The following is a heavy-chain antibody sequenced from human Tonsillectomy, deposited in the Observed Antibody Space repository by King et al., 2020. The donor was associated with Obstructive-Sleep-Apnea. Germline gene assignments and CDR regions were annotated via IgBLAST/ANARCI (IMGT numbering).Heavy chain of an antibody. Sequence: VQLQQSGPGLVKPSQTLSLTCAISGDSVSNNTAVWNWIRQSPSRGLECLGRTYYRSRWFNEYAESVKSRITINPDTSKNQFSLQLNSVTPGDTAVYYCAGARSYYYTWGQGTLVTVSS. D-gene: IGHD3-22*01. V-gene: IGHV6-1*01. CDR2: TYYRSRWFN. J-gene: IGHJ5*02. CDR3: AGARSYYYT. CDR1: GDSVSNNTAV.